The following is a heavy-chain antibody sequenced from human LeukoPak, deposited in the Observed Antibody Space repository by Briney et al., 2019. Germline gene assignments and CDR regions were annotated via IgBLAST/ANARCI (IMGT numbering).Heavy chain of an antibody. CDR1: GFXFSSYG. CDR2: ISGSGGST. J-gene: IGHJ5*01. V-gene: IGHV3-23*01. Sequence: GGTLRLSCAASGFXFSSYGIHWVREAPGKGLERVSGISGSGGSTYYADSVKGRFTISRDNSKNTLYLQMNSLRVEDTALYYCAKVGGSTRLNWFDSWGQGTLVTVSS. D-gene: IGHD2-15*01. CDR3: AKVGGSTRLNWFDS.